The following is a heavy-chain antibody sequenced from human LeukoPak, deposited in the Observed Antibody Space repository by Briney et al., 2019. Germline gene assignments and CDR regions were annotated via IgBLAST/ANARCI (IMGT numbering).Heavy chain of an antibody. CDR1: GFTFSSYA. J-gene: IGHJ4*02. CDR3: AKKKRELRGFDY. V-gene: IGHV3-23*01. CDR2: IGGSGGST. D-gene: IGHD1-7*01. Sequence: GGSLRLSCAASGFTFSSYAMSWVPQAPGEGLEWVSVIGGSGGSTYYADSVKGRFTISRDNTTNTLYLQMSSLRAEDTAVYYCAKKKRELRGFDYWGQGTLVTVSS.